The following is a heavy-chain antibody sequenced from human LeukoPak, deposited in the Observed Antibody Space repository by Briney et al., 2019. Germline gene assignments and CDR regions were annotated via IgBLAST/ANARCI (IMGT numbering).Heavy chain of an antibody. CDR3: AKRGVVIRVILAGFHKEAYYFDS. CDR2: ISDSGGGT. J-gene: IGHJ4*02. D-gene: IGHD3-22*01. CDR1: GITVSNYG. V-gene: IGHV3-23*01. Sequence: LSGGSLRLSCSVPGITVSNYGMSWVRQAPGKGLEWVAGISDSGGGTKYADSVKGRFTISRDNPKNKLYLQMNSLRAEDTAVYFCAKRGVVIRVILAGFHKEAYYFDSWGQGALVTVSS.